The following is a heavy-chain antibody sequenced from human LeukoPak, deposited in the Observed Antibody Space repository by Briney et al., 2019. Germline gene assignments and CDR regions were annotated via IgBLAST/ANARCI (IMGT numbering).Heavy chain of an antibody. CDR1: GYSISSGYY. J-gene: IGHJ4*02. CDR2: IYYSGST. D-gene: IGHD5-12*01. CDR3: ARAQDIVATIYDY. V-gene: IGHV4-61*01. Sequence: SETLSLTCTVSGYSISSGYYWGWIRQPPGKGLEWIGYIYYSGSTNYNPSLKSRVTISVDTSKNQFSLKLSSVTAADTAVYYCARAQDIVATIYDYWGQGTLVTVSS.